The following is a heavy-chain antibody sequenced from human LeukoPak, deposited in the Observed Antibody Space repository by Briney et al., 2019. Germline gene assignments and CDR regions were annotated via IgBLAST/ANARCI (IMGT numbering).Heavy chain of an antibody. Sequence: ASVKVSCKASGYTFTGYFVHWVRQAPGQGLEWMGWINPNSGGTNYAQKFQGWVTMTRDTSINTACMELSRLRSDDTAVYYCARGDYSRDYYYMDVWGKGTTVTVSS. CDR3: ARGDYSRDYYYMDV. CDR1: GYTFTGYF. CDR2: INPNSGGT. J-gene: IGHJ6*03. V-gene: IGHV1-2*04. D-gene: IGHD4-11*01.